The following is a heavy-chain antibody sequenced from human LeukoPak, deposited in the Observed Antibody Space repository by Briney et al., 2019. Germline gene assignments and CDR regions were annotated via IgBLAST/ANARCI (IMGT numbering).Heavy chain of an antibody. CDR2: ISNTGSYT. CDR1: GLSFRDNY. J-gene: IGHJ4*02. CDR3: ARAIGRGLGGHFDY. Sequence: GGTLRFSCAVSGLSFRDNYMSWIRHAPGQGLEWVSYISNTGSYTNYADSVKGRFTISRDDATNSLFLQMDSLRAEDTAVYYCARAIGRGLGGHFDYWGQGTLVTVSS. V-gene: IGHV3-11*03. D-gene: IGHD3-10*01.